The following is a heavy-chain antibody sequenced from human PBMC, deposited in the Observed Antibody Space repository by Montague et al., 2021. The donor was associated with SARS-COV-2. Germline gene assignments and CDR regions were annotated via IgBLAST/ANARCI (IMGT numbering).Heavy chain of an antibody. V-gene: IGHV4-34*01. CDR3: ARVPYRLLFVPRYYGMDV. CDR2: ISHSGST. J-gene: IGHJ6*02. Sequence: SETLSLTCAVYGGSLSGYYCSWIRQPPGEGLEWIAEISHSGSTSYNPSLKSRVTISVDTSKNQFSLKLSSPTAADTAVYYCARVPYRLLFVPRYYGMDVWGQGTTATVSS. CDR1: GGSLSGYY. D-gene: IGHD2-2*01.